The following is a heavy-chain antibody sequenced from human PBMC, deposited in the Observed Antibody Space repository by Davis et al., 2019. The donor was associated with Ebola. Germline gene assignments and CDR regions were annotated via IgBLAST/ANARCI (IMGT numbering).Heavy chain of an antibody. CDR2: ISYDGSNK. CDR3: AKDMQWLRVRPYYYGMDV. J-gene: IGHJ6*02. Sequence: GESLKISCAASGFTFSSYAMHWVRQAPGKGLEWVAVISYDGSNKYYADSVKGRFTISRDNSKNTLYLQMNSLRAEDTALYYCAKDMQWLRVRPYYYGMDVWGQGTTVTVSS. D-gene: IGHD5-12*01. CDR1: GFTFSSYA. V-gene: IGHV3-30-3*01.